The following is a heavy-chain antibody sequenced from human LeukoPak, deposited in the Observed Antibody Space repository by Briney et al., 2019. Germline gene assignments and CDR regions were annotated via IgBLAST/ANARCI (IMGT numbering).Heavy chain of an antibody. V-gene: IGHV4-34*01. CDR2: INHSGST. CDR3: ASAGGFCSSTSCSLDY. J-gene: IGHJ4*02. Sequence: SETLSLTCAVYGGSFSGYYWSWIRQPPGKGLEWIGEINHSGSTNYNPSLKSRVTISVDTSKNQFSLKLSSVTAADTAVYYCASAGGFCSSTSCSLDYWGQGTLVTVSS. CDR1: GGSFSGYY. D-gene: IGHD2-2*01.